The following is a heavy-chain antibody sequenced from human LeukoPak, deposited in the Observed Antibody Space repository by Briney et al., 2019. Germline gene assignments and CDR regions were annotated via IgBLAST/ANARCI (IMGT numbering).Heavy chain of an antibody. CDR1: GGSFSGYY. CDR2: INHNGST. CDR3: ARTWFGYYYYYYYMDV. J-gene: IGHJ6*03. D-gene: IGHD3-10*01. Sequence: SETLSLTCAVYGGSFSGYYWSWIRQPPGKGLEWIGEINHNGSTNYNPSLKSRVTISVDTSKNQFSLKLSSVTAADTAVYYCARTWFGYYYYYYYMDVWGKGTTVTVSS. V-gene: IGHV4-34*01.